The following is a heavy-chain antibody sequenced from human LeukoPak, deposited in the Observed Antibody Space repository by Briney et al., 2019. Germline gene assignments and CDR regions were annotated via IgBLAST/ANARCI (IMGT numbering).Heavy chain of an antibody. J-gene: IGHJ4*02. D-gene: IGHD6-13*01. CDR3: ASTTAGFDY. CDR1: GFTLSSYW. V-gene: IGHV3-7*01. CDR2: IKQDGSEK. Sequence: GGSLRLSCAASGFTLSSYWMSWVRQAPGKGLEWVANIKQDGSEKYHVDSVKGRFTISRDNAKNSLYLQMNSLRAEDTAVYYCASTTAGFDYWGQGTLVTVSS.